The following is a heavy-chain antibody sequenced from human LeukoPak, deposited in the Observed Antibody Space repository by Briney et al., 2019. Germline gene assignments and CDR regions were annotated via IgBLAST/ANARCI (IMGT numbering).Heavy chain of an antibody. V-gene: IGHV1-45*02. CDR2: ITPFNGNT. CDR1: GYTFTYRY. Sequence: SVTVSFTASGYTFTYRYLHWVRQAPGQALEWMGWITPFNGNTNYAQKFQDRVTITRDRSMSTAYMELSSLRSEDTAMYYCAIARPNYYYYYGMDVWGQGTTVTVSS. J-gene: IGHJ6*02. CDR3: AIARPNYYYYYGMDV.